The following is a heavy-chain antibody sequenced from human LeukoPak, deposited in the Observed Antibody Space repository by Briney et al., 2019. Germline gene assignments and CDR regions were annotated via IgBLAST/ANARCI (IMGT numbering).Heavy chain of an antibody. V-gene: IGHV3-23*01. J-gene: IGHJ5*02. CDR1: GFTFSSYA. Sequence: GGSLRLSCAASGFTFSSYAMSWVRQAPGKGLEWVSAISGSGGSTYYADSVKGRFTISRDTSKNTLYLQMNSLRAEDTAVYSCARGGSDGYNPWGQGTLVTVSS. CDR3: ARGGSDGYNP. CDR2: ISGSGGST. D-gene: IGHD5-24*01.